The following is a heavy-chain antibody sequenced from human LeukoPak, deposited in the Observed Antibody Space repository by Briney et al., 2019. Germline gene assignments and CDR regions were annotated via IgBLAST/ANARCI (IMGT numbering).Heavy chain of an antibody. CDR2: ISAYNGNT. CDR1: GYTFTSYG. J-gene: IGHJ6*02. D-gene: IGHD3-9*01. Sequence: ASVKVSCKASGYTFTSYGISWVRQAPGQGLEWMGWISAYNGNTNYAQKHQGRVTMTTDTSTSTAYMELRSLRSDDTAVYYCARGADILTGYHYGMDVWGQGTTVTVSS. CDR3: ARGADILTGYHYGMDV. V-gene: IGHV1-18*01.